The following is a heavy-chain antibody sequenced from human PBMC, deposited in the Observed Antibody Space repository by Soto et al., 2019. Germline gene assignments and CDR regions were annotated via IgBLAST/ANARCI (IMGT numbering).Heavy chain of an antibody. Sequence: QVQLQESGPGLVKPSGTLSLTCTVSSGSITSSLWWSWVRQSPGKGLEWIGEGAQSGYIHYIPSLKNCLTKSLDKSTNRFSLRLPSVTAADTAVYYCARYRYGSYDFDSWGQGSLVTVSS. J-gene: IGHJ4*02. V-gene: IGHV4-4*02. CDR3: ARYRYGSYDFDS. D-gene: IGHD5-12*01. CDR2: GAQSGYI. CDR1: SGSITSSLW.